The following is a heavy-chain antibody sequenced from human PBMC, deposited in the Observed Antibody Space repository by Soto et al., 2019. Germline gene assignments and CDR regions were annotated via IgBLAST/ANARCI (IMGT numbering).Heavy chain of an antibody. J-gene: IGHJ4*02. Sequence: QVQLQQWGAGLSKPSETPSLTCAVYGGSFSGYYWSWIRQPPGKGLEWIGEIHHSGSTNYNPSLKSRVTISVDTSKNQFSLKLSSVTAADTAVYYCAREYSGYAFLLDYWGQGTLVTVSS. V-gene: IGHV4-34*01. CDR2: IHHSGST. CDR1: GGSFSGYY. D-gene: IGHD5-12*01. CDR3: AREYSGYAFLLDY.